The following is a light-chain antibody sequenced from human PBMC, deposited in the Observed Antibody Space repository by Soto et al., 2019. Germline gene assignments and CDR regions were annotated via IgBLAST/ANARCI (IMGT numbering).Light chain of an antibody. J-gene: IGKJ1*01. CDR2: LAS. CDR3: MQTLQTPHS. Sequence: DIVMTQSPLSLSVTPGEPASISCRSSQSLLHSTGKTDLDWFLQKPGQSPQILIYLASNRASGVPDRFSGSGSDTDFTLKISRVEADDVGVYYCMQTLQTPHSFGQGTKVEIK. V-gene: IGKV2-28*01. CDR1: QSLLHSTGKTD.